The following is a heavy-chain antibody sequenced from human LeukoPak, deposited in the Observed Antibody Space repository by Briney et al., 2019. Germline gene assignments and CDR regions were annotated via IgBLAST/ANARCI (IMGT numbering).Heavy chain of an antibody. Sequence: GESPKIPCNGSGYGFTSYWIGWVLQLPGKGLEWMGIIYTGDSDTTYSASFQGQVTISADKSISTAYLQWSSLKASDTAMYYCASNSVKNYYYGMDVWGQGTTVTVSS. CDR1: GYGFTSYW. J-gene: IGHJ6*02. V-gene: IGHV5-51*01. D-gene: IGHD4-11*01. CDR3: ASNSVKNYYYGMDV. CDR2: IYTGDSDT.